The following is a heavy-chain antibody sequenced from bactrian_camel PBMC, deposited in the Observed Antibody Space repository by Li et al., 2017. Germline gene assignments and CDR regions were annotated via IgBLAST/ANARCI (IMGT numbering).Heavy chain of an antibody. CDR2: VGTGGGGL. CDR1: GSTAGSFC. D-gene: IGHD7*01. J-gene: IGHJ4*01. Sequence: HVQLVESGGGSVQIGGSLRLSCPMSGSTAGSFCMGWFRQVPGKEREAVAVVGTGGGGLRYDDSVKGRFTISHDKFGNMIYLQMDNLKDDDTATYYCAYESGTTPDLCRRRGPGGYFGQGTQVTVS. V-gene: IGHV3S54*01.